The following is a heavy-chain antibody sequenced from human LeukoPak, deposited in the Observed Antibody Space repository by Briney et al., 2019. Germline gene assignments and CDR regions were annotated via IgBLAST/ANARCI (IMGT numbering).Heavy chain of an antibody. CDR2: ISCDGSNK. D-gene: IGHD6-25*01. Sequence: GGSLRLSCAASGFTFSNYGMHWVRQAPGKGLEWVAVISCDGSNKYYADSVKGRFTISRDNSENTLYLQMNSLRAEDTAVYYCARGGRPQYFQHWGQGTLVTVSS. J-gene: IGHJ1*01. CDR3: ARGGRPQYFQH. V-gene: IGHV3-30*03. CDR1: GFTFSNYG.